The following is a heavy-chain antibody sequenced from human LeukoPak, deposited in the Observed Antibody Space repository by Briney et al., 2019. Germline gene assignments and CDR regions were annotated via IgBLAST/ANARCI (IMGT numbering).Heavy chain of an antibody. D-gene: IGHD2-8*01. CDR2: IYTSGNT. CDR1: GCSISSGNYY. J-gene: IGHJ3*02. V-gene: IGHV4-61*02. CDR3: ARDTDCTNGVWYTGLDVFDI. Sequence: PSETVSLTCTVSGCSISSGNYYWSCIRQPAGKGREWIVLIYTSGNTNYNPSRKSRTTISVNRTNNQSPLRLSSVTAATSACYFWARDTDCTNGVWYTGLDVFDIWGQGTMVTVSS.